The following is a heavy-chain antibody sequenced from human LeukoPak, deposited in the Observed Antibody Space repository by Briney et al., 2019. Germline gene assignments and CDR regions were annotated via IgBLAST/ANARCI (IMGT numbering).Heavy chain of an antibody. CDR1: GYTFTDYY. CDR3: ASISHVWSGYYTAHFDY. CDR2: INPNSGDT. J-gene: IGHJ4*02. Sequence: ASVKVSCKTSGYTFTDYYMHWVRQAHGQGLEWMGWINPNSGDTNYAQKFQGRVTMTRDTSITTAYMELSRLKSDDTAVYYCASISHVWSGYYTAHFDYWGQGTLVTVSS. D-gene: IGHD3-3*02. V-gene: IGHV1-2*02.